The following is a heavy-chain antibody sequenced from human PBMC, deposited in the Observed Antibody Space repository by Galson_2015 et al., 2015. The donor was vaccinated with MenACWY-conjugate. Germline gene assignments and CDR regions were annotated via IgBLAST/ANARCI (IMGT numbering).Heavy chain of an antibody. D-gene: IGHD1-1*01. CDR2: IKADGSFS. Sequence: SLRLSCAASGFTFNQYWMHWDRQAPGKGLVWVSYIKADGSFSNYADSVKGRFTISTDNAKNMVYLQMDGLGDEYTAVYFCARDNNWSFDSWGQGTLVTVSS. CDR3: ARDNNWSFDS. V-gene: IGHV3-74*01. CDR1: GFTFNQYW. J-gene: IGHJ4*02.